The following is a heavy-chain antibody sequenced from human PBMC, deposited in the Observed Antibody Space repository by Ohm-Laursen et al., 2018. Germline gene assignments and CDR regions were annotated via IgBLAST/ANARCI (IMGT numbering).Heavy chain of an antibody. CDR2: IYYSGST. Sequence: TLSLTCTVSGGSISSYYWSWIRQPPGKGLEWIGYIYYSGSTNYNPSLKSRVTISVDTSKNQFSLKLSSVTAADTAVYYCAGEPRAVAGYDYWGQGTLVTVSS. V-gene: IGHV4-59*01. CDR3: AGEPRAVAGYDY. J-gene: IGHJ4*02. CDR1: GGSISSYY. D-gene: IGHD6-19*01.